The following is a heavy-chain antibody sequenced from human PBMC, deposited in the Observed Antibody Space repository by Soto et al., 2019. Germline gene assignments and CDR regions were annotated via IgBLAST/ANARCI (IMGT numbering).Heavy chain of an antibody. V-gene: IGHV1-69*19. Sequence: QVQLVQSGAEVKQPGSSVKVSCKASGGSFSTYGISWVRQAPGQGLEWMGGFIPVFTTAKYAQQLQGRVSITGDQCSETASLEPSRPTCEDTAVLFWGRGGVDVSRTTVRHGALDIWGQGTVVTVSS. J-gene: IGHJ3*02. CDR3: GRGGVDVSRTTVRHGALDI. D-gene: IGHD4-17*01. CDR1: GGSFSTYG. CDR2: FIPVFTTA.